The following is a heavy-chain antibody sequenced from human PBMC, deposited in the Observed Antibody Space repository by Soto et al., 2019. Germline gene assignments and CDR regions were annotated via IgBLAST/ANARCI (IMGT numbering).Heavy chain of an antibody. J-gene: IGHJ5*02. D-gene: IGHD1-7*01. Sequence: PWETLSLTCAVSGGSISSSNWWSWVRQPPGKGLEWIGEIYHSGSTNYNPSLKSRVTISVDTSKNQFSLKLSSVTAADTAVYYCARGHNWNYDGWFDPWGQGTLVTVSS. CDR3: ARGHNWNYDGWFDP. V-gene: IGHV4-4*02. CDR1: GGSISSSNW. CDR2: IYHSGST.